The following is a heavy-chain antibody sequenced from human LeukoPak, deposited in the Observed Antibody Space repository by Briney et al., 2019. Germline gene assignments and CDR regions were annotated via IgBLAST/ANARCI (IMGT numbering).Heavy chain of an antibody. Sequence: PGGSLRLSCAASGFTVSSNYMAWVRQAPGKGLEWVSVIYSGGTIYYADSVKGRFTISRDNSKNTLYLQMSSLRAEDTAIYFCAKLVSGSYRYFHYWGQGTLVTVSS. CDR3: AKLVSGSYRYFHY. V-gene: IGHV3-53*01. D-gene: IGHD1-26*01. CDR2: IYSGGTI. CDR1: GFTVSSNY. J-gene: IGHJ4*02.